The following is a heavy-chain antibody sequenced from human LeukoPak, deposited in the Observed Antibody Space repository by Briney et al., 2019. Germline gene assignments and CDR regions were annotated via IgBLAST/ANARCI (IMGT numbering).Heavy chain of an antibody. V-gene: IGHV4-38-2*02. Sequence: SETLSLTCTVSGYSISSGYYWAWIRQPPGKGLEWIGEINHGGSTNYNPSLKSRVTISVDTSQNQFSLRLSSVTAADTAVYYCARGRYVTTRGGAAAGFLDYWGQGTLVTVST. CDR2: INHGGST. CDR3: ARGRYVTTRGGAAAGFLDY. J-gene: IGHJ4*02. D-gene: IGHD6-13*01. CDR1: GYSISSGYY.